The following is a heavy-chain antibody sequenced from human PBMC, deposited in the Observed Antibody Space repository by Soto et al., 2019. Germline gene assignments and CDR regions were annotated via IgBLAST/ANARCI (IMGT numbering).Heavy chain of an antibody. CDR2: IYSGGST. V-gene: IGHV3-66*01. J-gene: IGHJ4*02. D-gene: IGHD3-22*01. CDR3: AAPFEYYYDSSGSSPPYY. Sequence: GGSLRLSCAASGFTVSSNYMSWVRQAPGKGLEWVSVIYSGGSTYYADSVKGRFTISRDNSKNTLYLQMNSLRAEDTAVYYCAAPFEYYYDSSGSSPPYYWGQGTLVTVSS. CDR1: GFTVSSNY.